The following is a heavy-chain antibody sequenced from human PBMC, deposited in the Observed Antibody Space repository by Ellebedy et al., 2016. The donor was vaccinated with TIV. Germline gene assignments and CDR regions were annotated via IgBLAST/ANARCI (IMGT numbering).Heavy chain of an antibody. J-gene: IGHJ4*02. CDR3: AKEGRYDFWSGYCFDY. CDR1: GFTFSSYA. V-gene: IGHV3-23*01. CDR2: ISGSGGST. D-gene: IGHD3-3*01. Sequence: GESLKISCAASGFTFSSYAMSWVRQAPGKGLEWVSAISGSGGSTYYADSVKGRFTISRDNSKNTLYLQMNSLRAEDTAVYYCAKEGRYDFWSGYCFDYWGQGTLVTVSS.